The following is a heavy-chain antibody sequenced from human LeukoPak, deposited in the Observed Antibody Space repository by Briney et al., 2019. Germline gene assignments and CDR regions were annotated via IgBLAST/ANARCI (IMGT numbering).Heavy chain of an antibody. J-gene: IGHJ3*01. CDR3: ARHVVRYYDFWSAYSDV. CDR2: VYPRDSDT. V-gene: IGHV5-51*01. Sequence: GESLKISCKTSGYNFTNYWIAWVRQMPGKGLEWMGIVYPRDSDTRFSPSFQGQVTFSADKSISTAYLQWSRLQASDTTMNYCARHVVRYYDFWSAYSDVWGQGTMVTVSS. D-gene: IGHD3-3*01. CDR1: GYNFTNYW.